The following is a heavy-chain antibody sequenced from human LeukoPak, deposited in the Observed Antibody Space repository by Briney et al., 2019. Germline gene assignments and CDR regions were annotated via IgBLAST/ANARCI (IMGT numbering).Heavy chain of an antibody. CDR1: GFTFSSFG. J-gene: IGHJ4*02. D-gene: IGHD1-26*01. Sequence: PGRSLRLSCAVSGFTFSSFGMHWVRQAPGKGLEWVAVISYDGSNTNYADSVKGRFTISRDNAKNSLYLQMNSLRAEDTALYYCAKALSSGSYYAFDYWGQGTLVTVSS. CDR2: ISYDGSNT. V-gene: IGHV3-30*18. CDR3: AKALSSGSYYAFDY.